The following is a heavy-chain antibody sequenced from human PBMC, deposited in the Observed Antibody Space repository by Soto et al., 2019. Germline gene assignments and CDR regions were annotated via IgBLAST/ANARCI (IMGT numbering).Heavy chain of an antibody. CDR2: IYWNDDK. J-gene: IGHJ5*02. Sequence: QITLKESGPTLVKPTQTLTLTCTFSGFSLSTSGVGVGWIRQPPGKALEWLALIYWNDDKRYSPSLKSRLTITKDTSKNQVVLTMTNMDPVDTATYYCAHRQGEPSMVRGVALPDWFDPWGQGTLVTVSS. D-gene: IGHD3-10*01. V-gene: IGHV2-5*01. CDR3: AHRQGEPSMVRGVALPDWFDP. CDR1: GFSLSTSGVG.